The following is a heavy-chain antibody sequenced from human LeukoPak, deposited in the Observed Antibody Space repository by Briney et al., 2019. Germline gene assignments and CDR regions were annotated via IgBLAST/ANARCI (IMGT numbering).Heavy chain of an antibody. CDR2: ISGSGGTT. Sequence: PGGSLRLSCAASGFSFSNYAMIWVRQAPGKGLEWVSAISGSGGTTNYADSVKGRFTISRDNAKNSLYLQMNSLRAEDTAVYYCARRAILTGHTDVFDIWGQGTEVTVSS. V-gene: IGHV3-23*01. J-gene: IGHJ3*02. D-gene: IGHD3-9*01. CDR3: ARRAILTGHTDVFDI. CDR1: GFSFSNYA.